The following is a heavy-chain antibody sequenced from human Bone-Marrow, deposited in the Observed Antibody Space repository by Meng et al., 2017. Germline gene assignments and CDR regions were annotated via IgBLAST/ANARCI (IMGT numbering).Heavy chain of an antibody. CDR1: GGSINSAGYY. J-gene: IGHJ5*02. CDR3: ARGRASCSSGGCSLGWFDP. Sequence: QQRESGPGPVKPAQSLSLTCSVSGGSINSAGYYWSWIRQHPGKGLEWIGYIYYTENTYYNPSLKSPMTISLDRSKNQFSLKLNSVTVADTAVYYCARGRASCSSGGCSLGWFDPWGQGTLVTVSS. CDR2: IYYTENT. D-gene: IGHD2-15*01. V-gene: IGHV4-31*01.